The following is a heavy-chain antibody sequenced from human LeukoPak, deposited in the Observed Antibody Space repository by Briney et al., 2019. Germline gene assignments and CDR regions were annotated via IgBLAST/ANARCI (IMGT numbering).Heavy chain of an antibody. CDR1: GFTFSSYG. V-gene: IGHV3-33*01. D-gene: IGHD2-2*01. CDR2: IWYDGSNK. Sequence: PGRSLRLSCAASGFTFSSYGMHWVRQAPGKGLEWVAVIWYDGSNKYYADSVKGRFTISRDNSKNTLYLQMNSLRVEDTAVYYCARVTGSNIVVVPAAIGAFDIWGQGTMVTVSS. J-gene: IGHJ3*02. CDR3: ARVTGSNIVVVPAAIGAFDI.